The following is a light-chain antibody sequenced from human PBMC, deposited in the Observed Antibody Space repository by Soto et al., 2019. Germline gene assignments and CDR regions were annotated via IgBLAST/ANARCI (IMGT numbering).Light chain of an antibody. CDR2: DAS. CDR1: QTIFNW. J-gene: IGKJ1*01. Sequence: DIQMTQSPSTLSASVGDRVTITCRASQTIFNWLAWYQRKPGRAPNLLIYDASSLQSGVPSTFSGSGSGTEFTLIIGRLQPGDFATDYCQQYNSYSWTFGQGTKVAIK. V-gene: IGKV1-5*01. CDR3: QQYNSYSWT.